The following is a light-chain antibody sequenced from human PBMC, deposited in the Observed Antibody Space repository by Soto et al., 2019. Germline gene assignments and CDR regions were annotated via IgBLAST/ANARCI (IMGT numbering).Light chain of an antibody. V-gene: IGLV1-40*01. CDR2: GNS. CDR1: SSNIGAGYD. CDR3: QYYDSSLSGWV. Sequence: QSVLTQPPSVSGAPGQRVTISCTGSSSNIGAGYDVHWYQQLPGTAPKLLIYGNSNRPSGVPDRFSGSKSGTSASLAITGLRAEEEADYYCQYYDSSLSGWVFGTGNKVTVL. J-gene: IGLJ1*01.